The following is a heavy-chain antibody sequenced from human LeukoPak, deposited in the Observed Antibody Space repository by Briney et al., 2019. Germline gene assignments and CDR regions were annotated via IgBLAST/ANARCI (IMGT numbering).Heavy chain of an antibody. CDR3: ARDPEPYYFDY. J-gene: IGHJ4*02. CDR2: ISSSSSTI. V-gene: IGHV3-48*04. Sequence: GGSLRLSCAASGFTFSSYSMNWVRQAPGKGLEWVSYISSSSSTIYYADSVKGRFTIPRDNAKNSLYLQMNSLRAEDTAVYYCARDPEPYYFDYWGQGTLVTVSS. CDR1: GFTFSSYS.